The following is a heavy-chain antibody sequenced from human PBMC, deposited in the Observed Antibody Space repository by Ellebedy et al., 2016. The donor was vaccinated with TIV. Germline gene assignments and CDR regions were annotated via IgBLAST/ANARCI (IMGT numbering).Heavy chain of an antibody. D-gene: IGHD1-1*01. V-gene: IGHV4-34*01. CDR3: ARTNRSIDWKIMDV. Sequence: SETLSLTCAVYGGSFSGYYWSWIRQPPGKGLEWIGEINHSGSTNYNPSLKSRVTISVDTSKNQFSLKLSSVTAADTAVYYCARTNRSIDWKIMDVWGQGTTVTVSS. J-gene: IGHJ6*02. CDR2: INHSGST. CDR1: GGSFSGYY.